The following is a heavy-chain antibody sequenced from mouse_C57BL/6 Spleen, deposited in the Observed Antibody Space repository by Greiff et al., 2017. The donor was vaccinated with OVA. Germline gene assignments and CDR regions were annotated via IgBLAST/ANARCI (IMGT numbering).Heavy chain of an antibody. D-gene: IGHD1-1*01. CDR3: ARDLGYYGSSGYYFDY. CDR1: GYSITSGYY. CDR2: ISYDGSN. V-gene: IGHV3-6*01. Sequence: ESGPGLVKPSQSLSLTCSVTGYSITSGYYWNWIRQFPGNKLEWMGYISYDGSNNYNPSLKNRISITRDTSKNQFFLKLNSVTTEDTATYYCARDLGYYGSSGYYFDYWGQGTTLTVSS. J-gene: IGHJ2*01.